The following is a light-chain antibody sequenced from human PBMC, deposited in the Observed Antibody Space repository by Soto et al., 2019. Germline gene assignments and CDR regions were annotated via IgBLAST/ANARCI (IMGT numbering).Light chain of an antibody. J-gene: IGKJ2*01. CDR1: QSVRSNY. V-gene: IGKV3-20*01. CDR3: QHYGSSAYT. Sequence: EIVLTQSPGTLSLSPGERATLSCRASQSVRSNYLAWYQQKPGQAPRLLIYGASSRATGIPDRFSGSGSGTDLTLNISRLEPEDFAVYYCQHYGSSAYTFGQGTTLEIK. CDR2: GAS.